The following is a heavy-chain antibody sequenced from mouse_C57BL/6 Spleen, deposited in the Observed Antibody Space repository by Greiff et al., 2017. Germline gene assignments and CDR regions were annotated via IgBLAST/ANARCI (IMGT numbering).Heavy chain of an antibody. CDR2: IDPEDGDT. CDR3: TTCRDYDYWYCDV. CDR1: GFNIKDYY. D-gene: IGHD2-4*01. Sequence: VQLKESGAELVRPGASVKLSCTASGFNIKDYYMHWVKQRPEQGLVWIGRIDPEDGDTAYAPKFQGKATMTADTSSNTAYLQLSSLTSEDTAVYYCTTCRDYDYWYCDVWGTGTTVTVSS. J-gene: IGHJ1*03. V-gene: IGHV14-1*01.